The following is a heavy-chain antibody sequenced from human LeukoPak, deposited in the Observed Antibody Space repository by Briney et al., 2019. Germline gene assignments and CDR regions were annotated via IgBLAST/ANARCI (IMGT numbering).Heavy chain of an antibody. D-gene: IGHD6-19*01. Sequence: ASVKVSCKVSGYTLTELSMHWVRQAPGKGLEWMGGFDPEDGETIYAQKFQGRVTMTEDTSTDTAYMELSSPRSEDTAVYYCATVDSSGWCFGYWGQGTLVTASS. CDR1: GYTLTELS. J-gene: IGHJ4*02. CDR2: FDPEDGET. CDR3: ATVDSSGWCFGY. V-gene: IGHV1-24*01.